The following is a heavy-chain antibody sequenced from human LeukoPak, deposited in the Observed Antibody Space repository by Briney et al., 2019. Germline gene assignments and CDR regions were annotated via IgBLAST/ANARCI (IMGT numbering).Heavy chain of an antibody. Sequence: SETLSLTCAVSGGSISSSNWWSWVRQPPGKGLEWIGEIYHSGSTNYNPSLKSRVTISVDKSKNQFSLKLSSVTAADTAVYYCARFAPPYYSGSYYGDYWGQGTLVTVSS. D-gene: IGHD1-26*01. CDR3: ARFAPPYYSGSYYGDY. J-gene: IGHJ4*02. CDR2: IYHSGST. V-gene: IGHV4-4*02. CDR1: GGSISSSNW.